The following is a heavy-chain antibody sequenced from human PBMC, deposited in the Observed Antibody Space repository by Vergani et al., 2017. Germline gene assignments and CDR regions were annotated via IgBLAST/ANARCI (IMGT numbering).Heavy chain of an antibody. D-gene: IGHD6-13*01. CDR1: GFTFSDYY. Sequence: QVQLVESGGGLVKPGGSLRLSCAASGFTFSDYYMSWIRQAPGKGLEWVSYISSGGSTIYYADSVEGRFTISRDNAKNSLYLQRNSLRAEDTAVYYCARVSVAAAGLPSLWYFDLWGRGTLVTVSS. V-gene: IGHV3-11*01. CDR2: ISSGGSTI. J-gene: IGHJ2*01. CDR3: ARVSVAAAGLPSLWYFDL.